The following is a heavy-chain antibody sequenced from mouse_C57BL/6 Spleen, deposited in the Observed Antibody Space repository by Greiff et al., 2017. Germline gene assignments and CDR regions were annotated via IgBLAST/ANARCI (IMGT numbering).Heavy chain of an antibody. CDR2: IYPGDGDT. CDR1: GYAFSSYW. Sequence: VQLQQSGAELVKPGASVKISCKASGYAFSSYWMNWVKQRPGKGLEWIGQIYPGDGDTNYNGKFKGKATLTADKSSSTAYMQLSSLTSEDSAVYFCARSEGVTYAMDYWGRGTSVTVSS. J-gene: IGHJ4*01. V-gene: IGHV1-80*01. D-gene: IGHD2-2*01. CDR3: ARSEGVTYAMDY.